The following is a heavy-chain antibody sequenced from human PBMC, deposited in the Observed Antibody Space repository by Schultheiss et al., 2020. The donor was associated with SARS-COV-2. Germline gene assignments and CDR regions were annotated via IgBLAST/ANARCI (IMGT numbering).Heavy chain of an antibody. V-gene: IGHV4-30-4*01. CDR2: IYYSGST. J-gene: IGHJ4*02. CDR1: GGSISSGDYY. Sequence: SETLSLTCTVSGGSISSGDYYWSWIRQPPGKGLEWIGYIYYSGSTYYNPSLKSRVTISVDTSKNQFSLKLTSVTAADTAVYYCARLGIGSSSSYFDSWGQGTLVTVSS. D-gene: IGHD6-6*01. CDR3: ARLGIGSSSSYFDS.